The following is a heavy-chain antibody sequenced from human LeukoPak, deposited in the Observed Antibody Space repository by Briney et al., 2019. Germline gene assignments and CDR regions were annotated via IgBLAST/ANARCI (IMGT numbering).Heavy chain of an antibody. D-gene: IGHD1-26*01. Sequence: KPSGTLSLTCSVSGGSITNYYWTWIRQPPGKGLEWIGYIYYSGSTNYNPSLKNRVTISVDTSNDQFSLKLTSLTAADTAVYYCAREKWGGHYMEVWGKGTTVTVS. CDR1: GGSITNYY. CDR2: IYYSGST. CDR3: AREKWGGHYMEV. V-gene: IGHV4-59*01. J-gene: IGHJ6*03.